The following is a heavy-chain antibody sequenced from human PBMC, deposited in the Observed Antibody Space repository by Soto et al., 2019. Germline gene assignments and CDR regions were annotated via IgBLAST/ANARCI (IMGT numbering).Heavy chain of an antibody. Sequence: PSETLSLTCTVSGDTITSFSWNWIRQSAGKGLEWIGRISTTGNTHYNPSLESRVTISVDTSKNQFSLKLSSVTAADTAVYYCARQRDYYGSGSPGDYYGMDVWGQGTTVTVSS. J-gene: IGHJ6*02. V-gene: IGHV4-4*07. CDR2: ISTTGNT. D-gene: IGHD3-10*01. CDR3: ARQRDYYGSGSPGDYYGMDV. CDR1: GDTITSFS.